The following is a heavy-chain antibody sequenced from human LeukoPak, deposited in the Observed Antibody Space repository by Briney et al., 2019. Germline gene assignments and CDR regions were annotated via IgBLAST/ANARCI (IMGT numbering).Heavy chain of an antibody. CDR2: TYYTSKWIT. Sequence: SQTLSLTCAIAGDSVSSTTTAWNWIRQSPSRGLECLGRTYYTSKWITDYAVSVKGRMTVNPNTSNNQFSLQLNSVTPEDTAVYYCARGYWAYGMDVWGPGTTVTVSS. J-gene: IGHJ6*02. D-gene: IGHD6-13*01. V-gene: IGHV6-1*01. CDR3: ARGYWAYGMDV. CDR1: GDSVSSTTTA.